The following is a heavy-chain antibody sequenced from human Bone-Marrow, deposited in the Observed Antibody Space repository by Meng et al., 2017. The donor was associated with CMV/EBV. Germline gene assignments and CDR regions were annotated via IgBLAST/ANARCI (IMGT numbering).Heavy chain of an antibody. J-gene: IGHJ6*02. V-gene: IGHV3-7*01. Sequence: GESLKISCAASGFTFSSYWMSWVRQAPGKGLEWVANIKQDGSEKYYVDSVKGRFTISRDNAKNSLYLQMNSLRAEDTAVYYCARTSYYYGMDVWSQGTTVTVSS. CDR2: IKQDGSEK. CDR3: ARTSYYYGMDV. CDR1: GFTFSSYW.